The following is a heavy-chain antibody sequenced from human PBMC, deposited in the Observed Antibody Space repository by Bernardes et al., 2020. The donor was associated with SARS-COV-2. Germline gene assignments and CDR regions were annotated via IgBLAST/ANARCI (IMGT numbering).Heavy chain of an antibody. CDR1: GFTFSSYW. J-gene: IGHJ4*02. CDR2: INQDGSEK. V-gene: IGHV3-7*01. CDR3: ARGFTLAD. Sequence: GGSLRLSCAASGFTFSSYWMTWVRQAPGKGLEWVANINQDGSEKYYVDYVKGRFTISRDNARNSLYLQLDSLRGEDTAVYYCARGFTLADWGQGTLVTVSS.